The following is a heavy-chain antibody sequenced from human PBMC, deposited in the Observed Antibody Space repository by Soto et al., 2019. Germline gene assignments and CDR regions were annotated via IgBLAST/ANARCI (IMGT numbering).Heavy chain of an antibody. Sequence: GGSLRLSCAASGFTFSSYGMHWVRQAPGKGLEWVAVISYDGSNKYYADSVKGRFTISRDNSKNTLYLQMNSLRAEDTAVYYCAKDSRALRFLEWLPPLYGMDVWGQGTMVTVSS. CDR2: ISYDGSNK. J-gene: IGHJ6*02. CDR1: GFTFSSYG. V-gene: IGHV3-30*18. D-gene: IGHD3-3*01. CDR3: AKDSRALRFLEWLPPLYGMDV.